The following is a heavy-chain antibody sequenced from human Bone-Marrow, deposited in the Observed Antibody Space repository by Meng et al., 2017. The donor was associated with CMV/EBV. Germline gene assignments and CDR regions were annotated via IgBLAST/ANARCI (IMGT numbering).Heavy chain of an antibody. CDR3: AYYDDDY. V-gene: IGHV1-69*02. J-gene: IGHJ4*02. Sequence: SVTFSCTASGGTFSSYTISWVRQAPGQGLEWMGRIIPILSIANYAQKFQGRVTITADKSTSTAYMELSSLRSEDTAVYYCAYYDDDYWGQGTLVTVSS. CDR2: IIPILSIA. CDR1: GGTFSSYT. D-gene: IGHD3-22*01.